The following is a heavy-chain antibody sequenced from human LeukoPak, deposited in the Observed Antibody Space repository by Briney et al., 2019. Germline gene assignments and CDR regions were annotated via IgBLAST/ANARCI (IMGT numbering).Heavy chain of an antibody. CDR3: ARVVYRYGYAFDI. J-gene: IGHJ3*02. CDR1: GFTFSDYY. D-gene: IGHD5-18*01. Sequence: GGSLRLSCAASGFTFSDYYMSWIRQAPGKGLEWVSFITGSSRSINYADSVKGRFTISRDNAKSSMYLQMNCLRAEDTAVYFCARVVYRYGYAFDIWGQGTEVTVSS. V-gene: IGHV3-11*06. CDR2: ITGSSRSI.